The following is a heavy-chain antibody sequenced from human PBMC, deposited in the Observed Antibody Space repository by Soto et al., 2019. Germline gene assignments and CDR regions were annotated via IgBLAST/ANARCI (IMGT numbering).Heavy chain of an antibody. J-gene: IGHJ4*02. CDR2: IRSKANSYAT. D-gene: IGHD4-17*01. CDR1: GFTFSGSA. Sequence: GGSLRLSCAASGFTFSGSAMHWVRQASGKGLEWVGRIRSKANSYATAYAASVKGRFTISRDDSKNTAYLQMNSLKTEDTAVYYCTSPDYDYGDYDVFDYWGQGTLVTVSS. CDR3: TSPDYDYGDYDVFDY. V-gene: IGHV3-73*01.